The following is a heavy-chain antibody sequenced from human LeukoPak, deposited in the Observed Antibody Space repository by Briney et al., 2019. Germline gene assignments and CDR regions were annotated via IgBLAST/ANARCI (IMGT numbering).Heavy chain of an antibody. V-gene: IGHV3-23*01. CDR3: AKDYCSSTSCTGWPWGVWFDP. J-gene: IGHJ5*02. CDR1: GFTFSSNA. Sequence: GALIISWAAAGFTFSSNAMIWVRQAPGKGLEWVSAISGSGGSTYYADSVKGRFTISRDNSKNTLYLQMNSLRAEDTAVYYCAKDYCSSTSCTGWPWGVWFDPWGQGTLVTVSS. CDR2: ISGSGGST. D-gene: IGHD2-2*01.